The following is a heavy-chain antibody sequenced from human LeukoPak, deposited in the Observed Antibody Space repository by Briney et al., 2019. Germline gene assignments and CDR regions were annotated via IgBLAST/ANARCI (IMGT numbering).Heavy chain of an antibody. J-gene: IGHJ4*02. CDR2: IGLGSGDT. Sequence: ASVKVSCKTSGFPFSSSTVQWVRQARGQRLEWLGWIGLGSGDTKYAQRDQERVTISRAMSTSTVYMELRSLRSDDTAVYYCARDKTRGSGRSSSDLHPPQLGYRGQGTLVTVSS. D-gene: IGHD6-6*01. V-gene: IGHV1-58*01. CDR3: ARDKTRGSGRSSSDLHPPQLGY. CDR1: GFPFSSST.